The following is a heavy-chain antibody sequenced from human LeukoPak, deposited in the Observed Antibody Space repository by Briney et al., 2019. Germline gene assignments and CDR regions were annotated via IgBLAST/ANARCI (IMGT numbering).Heavy chain of an antibody. J-gene: IGHJ4*02. V-gene: IGHV4-34*01. CDR2: INHSGST. Sequence: SETLSLTCAVYGGSFSGYYWSWIRQPPGKGLEWIGEINHSGSTNYNPSLKSRVTISVDTSKNQFSLKLSSVTAADTAVYYCARVGAYYYDSSGYQYYFDYWGQGTLVTVSS. CDR3: ARVGAYYYDSSGYQYYFDY. CDR1: GGSFSGYY. D-gene: IGHD3-22*01.